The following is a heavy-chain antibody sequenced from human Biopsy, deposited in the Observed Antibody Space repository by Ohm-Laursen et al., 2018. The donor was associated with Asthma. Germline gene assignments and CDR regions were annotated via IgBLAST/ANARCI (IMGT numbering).Heavy chain of an antibody. CDR3: ARAVSSSSYWYFDL. V-gene: IGHV4-39*02. CDR2: IYYSGRT. CDR1: GDAMSTSGSY. D-gene: IGHD6-6*01. J-gene: IGHJ2*01. Sequence: DTLSLTCIVSGDAMSTSGSYWGWIRQSPGKGLEWIGSIYYSGRTYYNPSLESRVTISADTSKNHFSLKVTSVTAADTAVYYCARAVSSSSYWYFDLWGRGGLVTVSS.